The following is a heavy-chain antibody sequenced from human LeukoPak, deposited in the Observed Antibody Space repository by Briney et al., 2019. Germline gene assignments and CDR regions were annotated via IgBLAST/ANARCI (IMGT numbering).Heavy chain of an antibody. V-gene: IGHV4-59*01. D-gene: IGHD5-18*01. CDR2: IYYSGST. CDR3: AHSYGPYYFDY. CDR1: GVSLSSYY. J-gene: IGHJ4*02. Sequence: SETLSLTCTVSGVSLSSYYWSWIRQPPGKGLEWIGYIYYSGSTNYNPSLKSRVTISVDTSKNQFSLKLSSVTAADTAVYYCAHSYGPYYFDYWGQGTLVTVSS.